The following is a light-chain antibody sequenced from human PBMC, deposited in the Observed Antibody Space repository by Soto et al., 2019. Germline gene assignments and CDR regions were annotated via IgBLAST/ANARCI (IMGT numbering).Light chain of an antibody. V-gene: IGKV1-39*01. CDR1: QSISSY. Sequence: DIQMTQSPSSLSASVGDRVTITCRASQSISSYLSWYQQKAVKAPKLLIYAASSLQSGVPSRFSGSGSGTDFTLTISSLQPEDFATYYCQQSYSTPWTVGQGTKVEIK. CDR2: AAS. CDR3: QQSYSTPWT. J-gene: IGKJ1*01.